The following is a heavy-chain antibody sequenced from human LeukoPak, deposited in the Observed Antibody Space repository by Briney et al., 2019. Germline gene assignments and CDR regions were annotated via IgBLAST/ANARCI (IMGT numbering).Heavy chain of an antibody. V-gene: IGHV4-34*01. CDR2: INHSGST. Sequence: PSETLSLTCAVYGGSFSGYYWSWIRQPPGKGLEWIGEINHSGSTNYNPSLKSRVTISVDTSKNQFSLKLSSVTAADTAVYYCARVSTTLTTFRFDYWGQGTLVTVSS. D-gene: IGHD4-11*01. J-gene: IGHJ4*02. CDR3: ARVSTTLTTFRFDY. CDR1: GGSFSGYY.